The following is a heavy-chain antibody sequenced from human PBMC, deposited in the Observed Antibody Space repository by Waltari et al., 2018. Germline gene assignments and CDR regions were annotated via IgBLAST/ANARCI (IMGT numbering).Heavy chain of an antibody. CDR2: ISYKGAT. Sequence: QLQLQESGSALVKPSQTLALPCAVPVRHLTTNRQHWGWIRQPPGQGPEWIGTISYKGATYSSPSLRGRLTLSIDTTMNQLSLKLGSVTAADTAVYYCATYIGASVGTATFDVWGQGTMVTVSS. CDR3: ATYIGASVGTATFDV. V-gene: IGHV4-39*01. CDR1: VRHLTTNRQH. D-gene: IGHD5-12*01. J-gene: IGHJ3*01.